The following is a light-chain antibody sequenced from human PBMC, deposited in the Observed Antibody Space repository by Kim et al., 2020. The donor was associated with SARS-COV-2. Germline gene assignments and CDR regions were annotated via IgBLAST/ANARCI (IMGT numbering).Light chain of an antibody. CDR3: QSYDTNTQV. Sequence: NFMLTQPHSVSESPGKTVTISCTRSSGSIAAHYVQWYQQRPGSAPTTVIYEDNKRPSGVPDRFSGSIDSSSNSASLTISGLKTEDEAAYYCQSYDTNTQVCGGGTQLTVL. CDR2: EDN. J-gene: IGLJ3*02. CDR1: SGSIAAHY. V-gene: IGLV6-57*03.